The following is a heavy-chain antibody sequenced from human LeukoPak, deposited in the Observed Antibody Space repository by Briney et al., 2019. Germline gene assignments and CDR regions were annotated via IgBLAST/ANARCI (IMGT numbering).Heavy chain of an antibody. V-gene: IGHV4-59*02. CDR2: IYFSGST. CDR1: GGFVTTFY. D-gene: IGHD2-21*02. Sequence: SETLSLTCTVSGGFVTTFYWSWIRQSPGKGLEWLGFIYFSGSTNYNPSLKSRVTISVDTDNNQFSLQLRSVTAEDTAVYFCARGPNTADYWRQGILVTVSS. J-gene: IGHJ4*02. CDR3: ARGPNTADY.